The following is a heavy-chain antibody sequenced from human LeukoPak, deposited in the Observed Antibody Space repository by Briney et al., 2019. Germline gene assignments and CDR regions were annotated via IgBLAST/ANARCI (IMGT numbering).Heavy chain of an antibody. Sequence: GGSLRLSCAASGFTFRRYSMNGVRQAPGKGLEWVSSISSSSSYIYYADSVKGRFTISRDNAKNSLYLQMNSLRAEDTAVYYCATDGEQLVRFDYWGQGTLVTVSS. D-gene: IGHD6-6*01. CDR2: ISSSSSYI. CDR3: ATDGEQLVRFDY. CDR1: GFTFRRYS. J-gene: IGHJ4*02. V-gene: IGHV3-21*01.